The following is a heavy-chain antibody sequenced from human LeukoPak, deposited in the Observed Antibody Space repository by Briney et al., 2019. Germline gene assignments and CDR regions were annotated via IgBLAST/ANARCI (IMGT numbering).Heavy chain of an antibody. D-gene: IGHD3-22*01. CDR2: IYSGGST. CDR3: ARVVDYYDSSGSSNWFDP. J-gene: IGHJ5*02. Sequence: PGGSLRLSCAASGFTVSSNYTSWVRQAPGKGLEWVSVIYSGGSTYYADSVKGRFTISRDNSKNTLYLQMNSLRAEDTAVYYCARVVDYYDSSGSSNWFDPWGQGTLVTVSS. CDR1: GFTVSSNY. V-gene: IGHV3-66*01.